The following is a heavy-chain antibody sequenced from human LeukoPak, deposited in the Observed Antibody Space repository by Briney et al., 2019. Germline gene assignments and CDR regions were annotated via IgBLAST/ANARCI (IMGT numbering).Heavy chain of an antibody. J-gene: IGHJ4*02. Sequence: ASVKVSCKASGYTFSSYGITWVRQAPGQGLEWMGWISADIGHTNYVEKLQARVTMTTDRSTNTAYMELRSLRSDDTAVYYCARDIYYGSGSHGLDYWGQGTLVTVSS. D-gene: IGHD3-10*01. CDR1: GYTFSSYG. V-gene: IGHV1-18*01. CDR2: ISADIGHT. CDR3: ARDIYYGSGSHGLDY.